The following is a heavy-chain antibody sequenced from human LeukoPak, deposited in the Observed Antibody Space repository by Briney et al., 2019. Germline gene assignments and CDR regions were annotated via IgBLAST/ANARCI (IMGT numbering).Heavy chain of an antibody. CDR3: ARGISSIAAWLDV. D-gene: IGHD6-6*01. CDR2: INSDGSST. V-gene: IGHV3-74*01. J-gene: IGHJ6*04. Sequence: GGSLRLSCAASGFTFSSYWMHWVRQAPGKGLVWVSRINSDGSSTSYADSVKGRFTISRDNAKNTLYLQMNSLRAEDTAVYYCARGISSIAAWLDVWGKGTTVTVSS. CDR1: GFTFSSYW.